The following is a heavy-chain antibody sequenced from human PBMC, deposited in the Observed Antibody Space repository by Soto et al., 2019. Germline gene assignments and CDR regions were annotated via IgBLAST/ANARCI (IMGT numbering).Heavy chain of an antibody. V-gene: IGHV3-23*01. CDR3: AKGGVRSGWFDP. J-gene: IGHJ5*02. CDR1: GFTFSSYA. CDR2: ISGSDGST. Sequence: QTGGSLRLSCAASGFTFSSYAMTWVRQAPGKGLEWVSAISGSDGSTYYADSVKGRFTISRDNSNNTLYLQMNGLRAEDTAIYYCAKGGVRSGWFDPWGQGTLVTVSS. D-gene: IGHD3-3*01.